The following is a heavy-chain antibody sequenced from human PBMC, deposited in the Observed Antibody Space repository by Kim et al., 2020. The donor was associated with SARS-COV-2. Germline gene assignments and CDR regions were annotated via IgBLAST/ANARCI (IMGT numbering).Heavy chain of an antibody. CDR1: GFTFSSYG. CDR3: AKGKLGYCSSTSQCYNPNYYYYGMDV. D-gene: IGHD2-2*01. V-gene: IGHV3-30*18. Sequence: GGSLRLSCAASGFTFSSYGMHWVRQAPGKGLEWVAVISYDGSNKYYADSVKGRFTISRDNSKNTLYLQMNSLRAEDTAVYYCAKGKLGYCSSTSQCYNPNYYYYGMDVWGQGTTVTVSS. J-gene: IGHJ6*02. CDR2: ISYDGSNK.